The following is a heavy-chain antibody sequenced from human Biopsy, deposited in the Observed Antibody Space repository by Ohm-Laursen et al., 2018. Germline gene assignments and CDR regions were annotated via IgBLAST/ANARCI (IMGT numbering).Heavy chain of an antibody. J-gene: IGHJ4*02. CDR3: ARWGY. D-gene: IGHD3-16*01. CDR1: GFTFSNYE. CDR2: ISSSNTI. Sequence: SLRLSCTASGFTFSNYEMNWVRQAPGKGLEWVSYISSSNTIYYADPVKGRFTIPRDNAKNSLYLQMNSLRVEDTAVYYCARWGYWGQGTLVTVSS. V-gene: IGHV3-48*03.